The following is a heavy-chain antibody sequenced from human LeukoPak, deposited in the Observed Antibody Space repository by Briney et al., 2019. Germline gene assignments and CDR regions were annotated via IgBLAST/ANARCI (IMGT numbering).Heavy chain of an antibody. Sequence: SETLSLTCAVYGGSFSGYYWSWIRQPLGKGLEWIGEINHSGSTNYNPSLKSRVTISVDTSKNQFSLKLSSVTAADTAVYYCARGRVTLEYWGQGTLVTVSS. D-gene: IGHD2/OR15-2a*01. J-gene: IGHJ4*02. CDR3: ARGRVTLEY. V-gene: IGHV4-34*01. CDR1: GGSFSGYY. CDR2: INHSGST.